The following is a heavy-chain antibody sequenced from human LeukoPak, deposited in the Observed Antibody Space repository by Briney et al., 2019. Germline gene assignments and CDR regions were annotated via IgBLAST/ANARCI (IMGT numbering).Heavy chain of an antibody. V-gene: IGHV2-5*01. Sequence: SGPTLVNPTQTLTLTCTFSGFSLSTSGVGVGWIRQPPGKALEWLALIYWNDDKRYSPSLKSRLTITKDTSKNQVVLTMTNMDPVDTATYYCARVVVVIPQAPYYFDYWGQGTLVTVSS. J-gene: IGHJ4*02. D-gene: IGHD3-22*01. CDR3: ARVVVVIPQAPYYFDY. CDR2: IYWNDDK. CDR1: GFSLSTSGVG.